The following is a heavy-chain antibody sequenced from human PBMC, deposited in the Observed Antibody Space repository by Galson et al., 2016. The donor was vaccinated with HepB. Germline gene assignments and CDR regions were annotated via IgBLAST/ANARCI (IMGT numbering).Heavy chain of an antibody. Sequence: CAISVDSVSSNVAAWNWFRQSPSGGLEWLGRTFYRSEWQTDYAMSVESRMTISPDTSKNQVSLHLRSVTPEDTAVYYCARVNHLGRGMNVWGQGTTVTVSS. CDR2: TFYRSEWQT. CDR3: ARVNHLGRGMNV. CDR1: VDSVSSNVAA. J-gene: IGHJ6*02. V-gene: IGHV6-1*01.